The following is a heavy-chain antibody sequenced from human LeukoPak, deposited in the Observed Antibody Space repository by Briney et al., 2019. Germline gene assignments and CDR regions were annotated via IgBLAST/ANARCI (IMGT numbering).Heavy chain of an antibody. V-gene: IGHV3-23*01. CDR3: ARIGSAAFTVS. J-gene: IGHJ5*02. CDR1: GFTFSTYA. CDR2: ISDSGGAI. Sequence: GGSLRLSCTASGFTFSTYALNWVRQAPGKGLEWVSAISDSGGAIYYADSVKGRFTMSRDNSKNSLFLQMNSLRAEDTAVYYCARIGSAAFTVSWGQGTLVTVSS. D-gene: IGHD3-3*02.